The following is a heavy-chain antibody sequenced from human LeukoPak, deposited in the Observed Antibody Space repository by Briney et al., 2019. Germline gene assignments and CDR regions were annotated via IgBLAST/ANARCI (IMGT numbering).Heavy chain of an antibody. CDR2: INPNSGGT. CDR1: GYTFTGYY. CDR3: ARVSGVAAAGGFDP. Sequence: ASVKVSCKASGYTFTGYYMHWVRQAPGQGLEWMGWINPNSGGTNCAQKFQGRVTMTRDTSISTAYMELSRLRSDDTAVYYCARVSGVAAAGGFDPWGQGTLVTVSS. J-gene: IGHJ5*02. D-gene: IGHD6-13*01. V-gene: IGHV1-2*02.